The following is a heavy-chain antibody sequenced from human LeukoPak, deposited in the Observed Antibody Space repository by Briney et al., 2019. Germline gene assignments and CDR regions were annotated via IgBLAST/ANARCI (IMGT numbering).Heavy chain of an antibody. CDR3: ARDGRNNWYCPF. V-gene: IGHV1-2*02. CDR2: INPNSGDT. J-gene: IGHJ4*02. D-gene: IGHD1-7*01. CDR1: GYTFTGYY. Sequence: ASVKVSCKASGYTFTGYYMHWMRQAPGQGLEWMGWINPNSGDTNYAQNFQGRVTITRDTSISTAYMELSSLRSDDTAVYYCARDGRNNWYCPFWGQGTLVTVSS.